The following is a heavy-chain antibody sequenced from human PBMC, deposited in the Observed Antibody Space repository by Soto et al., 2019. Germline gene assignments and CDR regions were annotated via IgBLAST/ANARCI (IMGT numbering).Heavy chain of an antibody. CDR2: IYYSGST. Sequence: SETLSLTCTVSGGSISSGDYYWSWIRQPPGKGLEWIGYIYYSGSTYYNPSLKSRVTISVDTSKNQFSLKLSSVTAADTAVYYCARGIRGANREPVDYWGQGTLVTVSS. CDR1: GGSISSGDYY. CDR3: ARGIRGANREPVDY. V-gene: IGHV4-30-4*01. J-gene: IGHJ4*02. D-gene: IGHD3-10*01.